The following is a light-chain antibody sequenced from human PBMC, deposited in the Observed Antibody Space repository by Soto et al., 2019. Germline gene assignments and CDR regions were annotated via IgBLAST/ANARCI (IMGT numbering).Light chain of an antibody. CDR1: RSNIGSNY. J-gene: IGLJ7*01. Sequence: QSVLTQPPSTSGTPGQKVTISCSGGRSNIGSNYVYWYQQLPGTAPKLLIYRNNQRPSGVPDRFSGSESGTSASLAISGLRSEDEADYYCATWDDRLSGAVFGGGTQLTVL. V-gene: IGLV1-47*01. CDR2: RNN. CDR3: ATWDDRLSGAV.